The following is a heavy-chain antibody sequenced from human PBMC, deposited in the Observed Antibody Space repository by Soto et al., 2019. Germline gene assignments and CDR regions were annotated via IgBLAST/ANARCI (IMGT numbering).Heavy chain of an antibody. J-gene: IGHJ4*02. CDR1: GFAVSANY. CDR3: ATRMTTAPY. D-gene: IGHD4-17*01. V-gene: IGHV3-66*01. Sequence: EAHLVGSGGGLVQPGGSLRLSCAASGFAVSANYLSWVRQAPGKGLEWVSLIYSGGDTDYADSVRGRFTISRDNSKNNIYLQMNRLHAEDTAVYYCATRMTTAPYWGQGALVNVSS. CDR2: IYSGGDT.